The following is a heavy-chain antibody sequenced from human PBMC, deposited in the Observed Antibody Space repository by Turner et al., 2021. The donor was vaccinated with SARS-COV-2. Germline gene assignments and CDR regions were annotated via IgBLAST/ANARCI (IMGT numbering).Heavy chain of an antibody. CDR1: GFTVSSNY. CDR2: IYSGGST. V-gene: IGHV3-53*01. CDR3: ARDLGGLRFDY. Sequence: EVQLVDSGGGLIQPGGSLRPSCAASGFTVSSNYMSWVRQAPGKGLEWVSVIYSGGSTFYADSVKGRFTISRDNSKNTLYLQMNSLRAEDTAVYYCARDLGGLRFDYWGQGTLVTVSS. D-gene: IGHD2-15*01. J-gene: IGHJ4*02.